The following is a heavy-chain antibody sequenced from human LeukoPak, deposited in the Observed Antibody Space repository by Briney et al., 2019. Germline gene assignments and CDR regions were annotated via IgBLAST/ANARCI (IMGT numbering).Heavy chain of an antibody. CDR3: AVMHRYYDGSGYWVQ. D-gene: IGHD3-22*01. Sequence: GGSLRLSCAASGFTIGSYAMTWVRQAPGKGLEWVSGISTSGGTTSYAESVKGRFTVSRDNPRNTLYMEMNNLRDEDTAVYYCAVMHRYYDGSGYWVQWGQGTLVTVSS. CDR1: GFTIGSYA. J-gene: IGHJ4*02. V-gene: IGHV3-23*01. CDR2: ISTSGGTT.